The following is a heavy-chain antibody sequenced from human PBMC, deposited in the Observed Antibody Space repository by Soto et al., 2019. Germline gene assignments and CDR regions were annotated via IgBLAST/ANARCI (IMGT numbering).Heavy chain of an antibody. CDR1: GGSISSSNW. CDR2: IYHSGST. CDR3: ARAGGVLAAAGDFDY. J-gene: IGHJ4*02. V-gene: IGHV4-4*02. Sequence: QVQLQESGPGLVKPSGTLSLTCAVSGGSISSSNWWSWVRQPPGKGLEWIGEIYHSGSTNYNPSLRGRVTISVDKAKNRFSLKLSAVTAADTAVYYCARAGGVLAAAGDFDYWGQGTLVTVSS. D-gene: IGHD6-13*01.